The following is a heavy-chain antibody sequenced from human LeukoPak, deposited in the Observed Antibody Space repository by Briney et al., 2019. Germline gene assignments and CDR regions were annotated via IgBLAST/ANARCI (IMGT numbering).Heavy chain of an antibody. CDR2: TKHDGSEK. CDR3: ARLITSEAGRGMDV. D-gene: IGHD1-14*01. J-gene: IGHJ6*02. Sequence: GGSLRLSCAASGFTFSSYWMSWVRQAPGKGLEWVAHTKHDGSEKYYVDSVRGRFTISRDNAQNSLYLQMSSLRVEDTALYYCARLITSEAGRGMDVWGQGTTVTVSS. V-gene: IGHV3-7*01. CDR1: GFTFSSYW.